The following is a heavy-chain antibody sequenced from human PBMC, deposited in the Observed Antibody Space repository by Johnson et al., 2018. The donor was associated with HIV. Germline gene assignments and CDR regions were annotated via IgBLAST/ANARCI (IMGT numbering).Heavy chain of an antibody. CDR1: GFTFSSYW. V-gene: IGHV3-7*03. J-gene: IGHJ3*02. CDR2: IKQDGSEK. CDR3: AREGGGSNEDDAFDI. Sequence: VQLVESGGGLVQPGGSLRLSCAASGFTFSSYWMSWVRQAPGKGLEWVANIKQDGSEKYYVDSVKGRFTISRDNAKNSLYLQMNSLRVEDTALYYWAREGGGSNEDDAFDIWGQGTLVTVSS. D-gene: IGHD1-26*01.